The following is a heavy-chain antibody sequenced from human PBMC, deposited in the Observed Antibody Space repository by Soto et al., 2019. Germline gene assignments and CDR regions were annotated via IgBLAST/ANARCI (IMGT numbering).Heavy chain of an antibody. J-gene: IGHJ4*02. D-gene: IGHD2-8*02. V-gene: IGHV4-39*01. CDR1: GGPTSVFNHY. CDR3: AKRAPDGTGHQYFDY. CDR2: IYYSGTT. Sequence: NPSETLSLTSTVSGGPTSVFNHYWDWIRQPPGKGLEWIGTIYYSGTTIYNPSLQSRVTMSVDTSKRQFSLKVRSVNAADTAVYFCAKRAPDGTGHQYFDYWGQGARVTIAS.